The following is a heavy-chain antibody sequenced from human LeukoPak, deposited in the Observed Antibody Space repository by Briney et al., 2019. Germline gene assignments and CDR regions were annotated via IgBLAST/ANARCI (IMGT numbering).Heavy chain of an antibody. CDR1: GFTFSTYS. CDR3: AGRGCSDGLCHFDY. D-gene: IGHD2-15*01. Sequence: GESLRLSCTASGFTFSTYSMNWVRQAPGKGLEWVSSISSGGSYIHSSDSVKGRFTISRDNAKNSLYLQMNSLRAEDTAVYYCAGRGCSDGLCHFDYWGQGTLATVSS. J-gene: IGHJ4*02. V-gene: IGHV3-21*01. CDR2: ISSGGSYI.